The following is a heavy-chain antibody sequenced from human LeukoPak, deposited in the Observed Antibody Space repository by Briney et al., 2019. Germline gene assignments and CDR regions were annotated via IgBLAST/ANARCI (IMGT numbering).Heavy chain of an antibody. D-gene: IGHD3-3*01. J-gene: IGHJ4*02. Sequence: SETLSLTCSVSGGSLSGYTWNWIRQSRGQGLEWVGEVNDGGRAHYHPSLKSRVTISVDTSKSQFSLMMRSVTAADTAVFFCARSLDFWGNSGNHFDLRGQGILVTVSS. V-gene: IGHV4-34*01. CDR2: VNDGGRA. CDR1: GGSLSGYT. CDR3: ARSLDFWGNSGNHFDL.